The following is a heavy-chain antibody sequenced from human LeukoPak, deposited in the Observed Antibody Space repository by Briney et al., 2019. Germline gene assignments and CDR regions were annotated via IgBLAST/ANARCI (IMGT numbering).Heavy chain of an antibody. D-gene: IGHD3-10*01. Sequence: GGSLRLSCAASEFTFSSYGMNWVRQAPGKGLEWVAVIGYDGTNEYYADSVRGRFTISRDNSKNTLYLQMNSLRAEDTAMYYCARGASTLWFGELLPSPPFDYWGQGTLVTVSS. J-gene: IGHJ4*02. CDR3: ARGASTLWFGELLPSPPFDY. V-gene: IGHV3-33*01. CDR1: EFTFSSYG. CDR2: IGYDGTNE.